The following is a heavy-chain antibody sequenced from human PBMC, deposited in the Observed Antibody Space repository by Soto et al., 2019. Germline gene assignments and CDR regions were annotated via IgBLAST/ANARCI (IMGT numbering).Heavy chain of an antibody. Sequence: PGGSLRLSCAASGFTFSSYAMHWVRQAPGKGLEWVAVISYDGSNKYYADSVKGRFTISRDNSKNTLYLQMNSLRAEDTAVYYCARDLVPLYSGYDPLGYWGQGTLVTVSS. D-gene: IGHD5-12*01. CDR3: ARDLVPLYSGYDPLGY. V-gene: IGHV3-30-3*01. J-gene: IGHJ4*02. CDR2: ISYDGSNK. CDR1: GFTFSSYA.